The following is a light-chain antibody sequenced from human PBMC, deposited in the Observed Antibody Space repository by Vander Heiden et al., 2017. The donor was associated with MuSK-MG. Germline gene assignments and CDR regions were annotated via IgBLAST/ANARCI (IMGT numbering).Light chain of an antibody. CDR1: KLGDKY. CDR2: QDT. J-gene: IGLJ2*01. V-gene: IGLV3-1*01. Sequence: SYDLTQPPSVSVSPGQTASITCSGDKLGDKYACWYQQRPGQSPVLVIYQDTKRPSGIPGRFSGSNSGNTATLTISGTQAMDEAYYYCQAWDSTTGVFGGGTKLTVL. CDR3: QAWDSTTGV.